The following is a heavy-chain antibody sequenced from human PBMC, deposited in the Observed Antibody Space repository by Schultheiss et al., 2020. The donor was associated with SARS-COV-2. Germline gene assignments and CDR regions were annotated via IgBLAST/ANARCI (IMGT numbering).Heavy chain of an antibody. CDR1: GGSITTTY. Sequence: SETLSLTCTVSGGSITTTYWSWIRQPPGKGLEWIGYMFYSGTTSYNPSLKDRVSMSVDTSKNQFSLKLHSLTAADTAMYYCSGELVARDSMLGSAFDLWGQGTMVTVSS. V-gene: IGHV4-59*01. CDR2: MFYSGTT. J-gene: IGHJ3*01. CDR3: SGELVARDSMLGSAFDL. D-gene: IGHD3-10*02.